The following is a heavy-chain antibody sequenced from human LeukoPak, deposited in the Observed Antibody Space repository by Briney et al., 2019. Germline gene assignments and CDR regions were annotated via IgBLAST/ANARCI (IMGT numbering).Heavy chain of an antibody. D-gene: IGHD3-10*01. CDR2: IYTSGST. J-gene: IGHJ4*02. Sequence: SETLSLTCTVSGGSINSYYWSWIRQPAGKGLEWIGRIYTSGSTNYNPSLKSRVTMSVDTSKNQFSLKLSSVTAADTAVYYCARGSGSGSYYNGFDYWGQGTLVTVSS. V-gene: IGHV4-4*07. CDR3: ARGSGSGSYYNGFDY. CDR1: GGSINSYY.